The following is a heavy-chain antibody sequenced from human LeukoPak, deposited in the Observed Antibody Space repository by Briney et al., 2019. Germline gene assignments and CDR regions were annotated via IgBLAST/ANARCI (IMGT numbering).Heavy chain of an antibody. D-gene: IGHD1/OR15-1a*01. CDR2: IYTSGST. CDR1: GGSISSYY. Sequence: SETLSLTCTVSGGSISSYYWSWIRQPAGKGLEWIGRIYTSGSTNYNPSLKSRVTMSVDTSKNQFSLKLSSVTAADTAVYYRARGRVARNNEYYHYMDVWGKGTTVTVSS. J-gene: IGHJ6*03. CDR3: ARGRVARNNEYYHYMDV. V-gene: IGHV4-4*07.